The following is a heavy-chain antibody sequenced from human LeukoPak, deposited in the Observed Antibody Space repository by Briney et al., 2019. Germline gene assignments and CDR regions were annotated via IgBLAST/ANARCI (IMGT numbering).Heavy chain of an antibody. Sequence: GSLRLSCAASGFTFSTSSMNWVRQAPGKGLEWVSYISSSTTTIDYADSVKGRFTVSRDNAKNSLYLQMYSLRSEDTAVYYCARGCGDFWSGYCPNWFDPWGQGTLVTVSS. CDR2: ISSSTTTI. D-gene: IGHD3-3*01. V-gene: IGHV3-48*01. CDR3: ARGCGDFWSGYCPNWFDP. CDR1: GFTFSTSS. J-gene: IGHJ5*02.